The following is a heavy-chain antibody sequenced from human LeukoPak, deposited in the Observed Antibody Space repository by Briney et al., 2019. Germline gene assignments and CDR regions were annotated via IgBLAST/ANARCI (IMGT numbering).Heavy chain of an antibody. J-gene: IGHJ4*02. CDR3: AQDKGGSSWYYLDS. Sequence: GGSLRLSCAASGFTFSSYWMHWVRQAPGKGLVWVSRINSDGSSTSYADSVKGRFTISRDNSKNSLYLQMNSLRTEDTALYYCAQDKGGSSWYYLDSWGQGTLVTVSS. CDR2: INSDGSST. CDR1: GFTFSSYW. V-gene: IGHV3-74*01. D-gene: IGHD6-13*01.